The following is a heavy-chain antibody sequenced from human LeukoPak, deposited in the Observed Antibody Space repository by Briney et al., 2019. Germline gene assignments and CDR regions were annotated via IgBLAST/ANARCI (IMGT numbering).Heavy chain of an antibody. CDR2: MNPNSGNT. CDR3: ARAQYNCSSTSCYELIDY. D-gene: IGHD2-2*01. V-gene: IGHV1-8*01. CDR1: GYTFTSYD. Sequence: ASVKVSCKASGYTFTSYDINWVRQATGQGLEWMGGMNPNSGNTGYAQKFQGRVTMTRNTSISTAYMELSSLRSEDTAVYYCARAQYNCSSTSCYELIDYWGQGTLVTVSS. J-gene: IGHJ4*02.